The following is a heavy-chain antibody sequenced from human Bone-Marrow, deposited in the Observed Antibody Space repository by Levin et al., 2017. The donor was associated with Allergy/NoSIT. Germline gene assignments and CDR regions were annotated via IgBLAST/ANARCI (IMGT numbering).Heavy chain of an antibody. Sequence: GESLKISCAASGLTVSSNYMSWVRQAPGKGLEWVSVIYIVGSTHYADSVKGRFTISRDNSQNTLYLQMNSLKPEDTAVYYCARAVAGYYFDYWGQGTLATVSS. CDR2: IYIVGST. D-gene: IGHD6-19*01. J-gene: IGHJ4*02. CDR3: ARAVAGYYFDY. V-gene: IGHV3-66*02. CDR1: GLTVSSNY.